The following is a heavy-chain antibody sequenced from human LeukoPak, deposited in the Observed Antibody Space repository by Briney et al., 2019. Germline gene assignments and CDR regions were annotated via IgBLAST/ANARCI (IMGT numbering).Heavy chain of an antibody. CDR3: AKDPGN. V-gene: IGHV3-9*01. CDR1: GFTFDDYA. CDR2: ISWNSGSI. Sequence: GRSLRLSCAASGFTFDDYAMHWVRQAPGKGLEWVSGISWNSGSIGYADSVKGRFTISRDNAKNSLYLQMNSLRAEDTAVYYCAKDPGNWGQGTLVTVSS. J-gene: IGHJ4*02.